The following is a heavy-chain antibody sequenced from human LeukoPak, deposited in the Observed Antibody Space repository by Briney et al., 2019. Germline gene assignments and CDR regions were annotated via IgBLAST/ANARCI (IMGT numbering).Heavy chain of an antibody. CDR2: INHSGST. V-gene: IGHV4-34*01. CDR1: GGSFSGYY. Sequence: PSETLSLTCAVYGGSFSGYYWSWIRQPPGKGLEWIGEINHSGSTNYNPSLKSRVTISVDTSKNQFSLKLSSVTAADTAVYYCARAARRGFDYWGQGTVVTVSS. CDR3: ARAARRGFDY. J-gene: IGHJ4*03. D-gene: IGHD6-6*01.